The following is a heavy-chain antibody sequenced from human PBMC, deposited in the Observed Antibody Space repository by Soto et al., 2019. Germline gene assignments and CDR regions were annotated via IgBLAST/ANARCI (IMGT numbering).Heavy chain of an antibody. Sequence: GGSLRLSCAASGFTFSSYAMSWVRQAPGKGLEWVSAISGSGGSTYYADSVKGRFTISRENSKNTLYLQMNSLRAEDTAVYYCAPDSPDPPAGYSGYDSRFDYWGQGTLVTVSS. J-gene: IGHJ4*02. V-gene: IGHV3-23*01. CDR2: ISGSGGST. D-gene: IGHD5-12*01. CDR3: APDSPDPPAGYSGYDSRFDY. CDR1: GFTFSSYA.